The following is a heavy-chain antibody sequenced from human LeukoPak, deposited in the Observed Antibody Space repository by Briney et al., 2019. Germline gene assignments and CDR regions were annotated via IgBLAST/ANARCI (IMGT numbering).Heavy chain of an antibody. CDR1: GFTFSSYA. D-gene: IGHD1-26*01. J-gene: IGHJ4*02. CDR2: ISGSGGST. Sequence: GGSLRLSCAASGFTFSSYAMSWVRQAPGKGLEWVSAISGSGGSTYYADSVKGRFTISRDNSKNTLYLQMNSLRAEDTAVYYCAKGRVTRYMVGALYYFDYWGQGTLVTVSS. CDR3: AKGRVTRYMVGALYYFDY. V-gene: IGHV3-23*01.